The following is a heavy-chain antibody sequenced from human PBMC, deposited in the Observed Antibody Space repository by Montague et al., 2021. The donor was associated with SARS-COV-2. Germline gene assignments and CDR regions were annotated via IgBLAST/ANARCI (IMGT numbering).Heavy chain of an antibody. CDR1: GGSVSSSPYY. V-gene: IGHV4-39*01. Sequence: SETLSLTYTVAGGSVSSSPYYWGWIRQPPGRGLEWFGSISYSGRTXFXXXXKXRLTISVDSSENQFSLRLSSVTAADTAVYYCASSYYYGSGTYVYNYYMDVWGKGTTVTVPS. D-gene: IGHD3-10*01. J-gene: IGHJ6*03. CDR2: ISYSGRT. CDR3: ASSYYYGSGTYVYNYYMDV.